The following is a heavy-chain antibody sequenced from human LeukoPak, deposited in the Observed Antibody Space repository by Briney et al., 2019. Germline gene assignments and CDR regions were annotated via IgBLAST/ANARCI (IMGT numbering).Heavy chain of an antibody. Sequence: GGSLRLSYAASGFTFTSNAMTWVRQAPGKGLECVSAITAAGDTTYYADSVKGRFTISRDNFRNTLYLQLNNLRAEDTALYYCAKAYGTNGYYQLPIDFWGQGTLVTVSS. V-gene: IGHV3-23*01. J-gene: IGHJ4*02. CDR1: GFTFTSNA. CDR2: ITAAGDTT. CDR3: AKAYGTNGYYQLPIDF. D-gene: IGHD3-22*01.